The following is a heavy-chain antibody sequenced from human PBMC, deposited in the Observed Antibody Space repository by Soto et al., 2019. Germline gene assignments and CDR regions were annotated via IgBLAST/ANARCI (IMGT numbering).Heavy chain of an antibody. D-gene: IGHD5-12*01. CDR2: IYNSGTT. CDR3: ARSDHGPIVASWYYFDY. V-gene: IGHV4-59*08. J-gene: IGHJ4*02. Sequence: SETLSLTCTVTGGTISGYYWSWIRQAPGKGLEWIAYIYNSGTTNYNPSLKSRVTISEDSSKNQISLKLSSVTAADTAVYYCARSDHGPIVASWYYFDYWGQGTLVAVSS. CDR1: GGTISGYY.